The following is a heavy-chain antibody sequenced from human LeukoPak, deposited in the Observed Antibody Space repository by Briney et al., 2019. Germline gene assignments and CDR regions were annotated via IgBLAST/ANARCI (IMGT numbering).Heavy chain of an antibody. D-gene: IGHD4-17*01. J-gene: IGHJ5*02. CDR1: GFTFTSYS. Sequence: PGGSLRLSCAASGFTFTSYSMNWVRQAPGKGLEWVSSISSSSSYIYYADSVKGRFTISRDNFKNKLYLHMNSLRAEDTALFYCAKESTVTPGNVNWFDPWGQGTLVTVSS. CDR2: ISSSSSYI. CDR3: AKESTVTPGNVNWFDP. V-gene: IGHV3-21*04.